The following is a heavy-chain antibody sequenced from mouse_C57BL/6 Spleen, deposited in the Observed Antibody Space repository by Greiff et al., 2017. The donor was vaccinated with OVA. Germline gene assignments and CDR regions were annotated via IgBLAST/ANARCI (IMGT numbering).Heavy chain of an antibody. J-gene: IGHJ1*03. CDR2: IWWDDDK. CDR1: GFSLSTFGMG. CDR3: ARVAYYSNYWYFDV. Sequence: QVTLKVSGPGILQPSQTLSLTCSFSGFSLSTFGMGVGWIRQPSGKGLEWLAHIWWDDDKYYNPALKSRLTISKDTSQNQVFLKIANVDTADTATYYCARVAYYSNYWYFDVWGTGTTVTVSS. V-gene: IGHV8-8*01. D-gene: IGHD2-5*01.